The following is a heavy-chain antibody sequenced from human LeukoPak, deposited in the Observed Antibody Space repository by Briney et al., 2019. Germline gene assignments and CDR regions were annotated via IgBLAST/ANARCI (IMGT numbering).Heavy chain of an antibody. Sequence: ASVKVSCKASGDTFIGYYMHWVRQAPGQGLEWMGRINPDSGGTNFAQRFQGRVTMTRDTSINTAYMELSRLRSDDTSIYYCARELGGSYNWFDPWGQGTLVTVSS. CDR1: GDTFIGYY. J-gene: IGHJ5*02. V-gene: IGHV1-2*06. CDR3: ARELGGSYNWFDP. D-gene: IGHD3-16*01. CDR2: INPDSGGT.